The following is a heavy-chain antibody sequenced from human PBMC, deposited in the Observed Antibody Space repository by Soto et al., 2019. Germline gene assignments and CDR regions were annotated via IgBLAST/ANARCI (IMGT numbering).Heavy chain of an antibody. V-gene: IGHV1-69*01. J-gene: IGHJ4*02. D-gene: IGHD3-9*01. CDR1: GGTFSSYA. Sequence: VQLVQSGAEVKKPGSSVKVSCKASGGTFSSYAISWVRQAPGQGLEWMGGIIPIFGTANYAQKFQGRVTITADESTSTAYMELSSLRSEDTAVYYCARDRETGMGRAGTKEFGYWGQGTLVTVSS. CDR2: IIPIFGTA. CDR3: ARDRETGMGRAGTKEFGY.